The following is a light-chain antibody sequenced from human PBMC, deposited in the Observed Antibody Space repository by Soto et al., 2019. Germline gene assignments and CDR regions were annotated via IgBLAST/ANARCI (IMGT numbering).Light chain of an antibody. J-gene: IGLJ3*02. CDR3: GTWDSSLSARV. CDR2: END. Sequence: QSVLTQPPSVSAAPGQKVTISCSGSSSNIGNNYVAWYQQLPGTAPKLLIYENDKRPSGIPDRFSGSKSDTSATLGITGLQTGDEVDYYCGTWDSSLSARVFGGGTKLTVL. V-gene: IGLV1-51*02. CDR1: SSNIGNNY.